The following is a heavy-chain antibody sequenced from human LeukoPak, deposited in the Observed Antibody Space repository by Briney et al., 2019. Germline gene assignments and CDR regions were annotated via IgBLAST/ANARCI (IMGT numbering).Heavy chain of an antibody. V-gene: IGHV4-4*07. CDR3: AGSRCSSISCASRGAFDI. D-gene: IGHD2-2*01. Sequence: SETLSLTCNVSGGSISNYYWSWIRQPAGKGLELIGRIYTSGSTNYNPSLKSRVTMSVDTSKNQFSLKLSSVTAADTAVYYCAGSRCSSISCASRGAFDIWGQGTMVTVPS. CDR1: GGSISNYY. CDR2: IYTSGST. J-gene: IGHJ3*02.